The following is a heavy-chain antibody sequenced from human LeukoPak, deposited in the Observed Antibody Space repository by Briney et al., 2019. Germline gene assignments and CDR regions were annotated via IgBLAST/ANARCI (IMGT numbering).Heavy chain of an antibody. CDR3: ARDDYYGSGSPDY. V-gene: IGHV3-7*01. Sequence: GGSLRLSCAASGFTFSSYWMSWVRQAPGKGLEGVANIKQDGSEKYYVDSVKGRFTISRDNAKNSLYLQMNSLRAEDTAVYYCARDDYYGSGSPDYWGQGTLVTVSS. J-gene: IGHJ4*02. CDR2: IKQDGSEK. CDR1: GFTFSSYW. D-gene: IGHD3-10*01.